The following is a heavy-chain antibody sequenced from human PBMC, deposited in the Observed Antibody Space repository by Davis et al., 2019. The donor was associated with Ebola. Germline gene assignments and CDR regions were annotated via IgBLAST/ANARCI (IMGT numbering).Heavy chain of an antibody. CDR1: GFTFSSYA. Sequence: GESLKISCAASGFTFSSYAMNWVRQAPGKGLEWVSGISGSGATTYYADSVKGRFTISRDNSKNTLYLQMNRLRAEDTAVYYCAKEGASCGGDCYSLSDYWGQGTLVTVSS. V-gene: IGHV3-23*01. J-gene: IGHJ4*02. CDR2: ISGSGATT. CDR3: AKEGASCGGDCYSLSDY. D-gene: IGHD2-21*02.